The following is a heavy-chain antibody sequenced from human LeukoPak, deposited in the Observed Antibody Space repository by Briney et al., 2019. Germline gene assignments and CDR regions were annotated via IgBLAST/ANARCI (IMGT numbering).Heavy chain of an antibody. CDR3: AKGTTAASYYYYYSMDV. Sequence: PGGSLRLSCAAAGFTFSSYAMNWVRQAPGKGLEWVSGISDSGGSTDSVKGRFTISRDNSKNTLYLQMNSLRAEDSAVYYCAKGTTAASYYYYYSMDVWGQGTTVTVSS. CDR2: ISDSGGS. D-gene: IGHD1-1*01. CDR1: GFTFSSYA. V-gene: IGHV3-23*01. J-gene: IGHJ6*02.